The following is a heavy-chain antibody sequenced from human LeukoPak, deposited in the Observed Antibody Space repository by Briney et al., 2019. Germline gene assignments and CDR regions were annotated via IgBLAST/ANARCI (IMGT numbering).Heavy chain of an antibody. J-gene: IGHJ5*02. Sequence: SETLSLTCTVSGGSLSSSTYYWGWIRQPPGKGLEWIGSISYSGSTYYNPSLKSRVTISVDTSKNQFSLNLSSVTAADTAVYYCARAIEGRYDYVWGSYRLHWFDPWGQGTLVTVSS. V-gene: IGHV4-39*07. D-gene: IGHD3-16*02. CDR1: GGSLSSSTYY. CDR2: ISYSGST. CDR3: ARAIEGRYDYVWGSYRLHWFDP.